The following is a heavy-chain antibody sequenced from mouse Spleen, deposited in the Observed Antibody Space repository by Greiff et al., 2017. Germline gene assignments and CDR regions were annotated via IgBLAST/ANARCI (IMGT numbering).Heavy chain of an antibody. CDR1: GYTFTRYT. V-gene: IGHV1-4*01. Sequence: VQLQQSGAELARPGASVKMSCKASGYTFTRYTMHWVKQRPGQGLEWIGYINPSSGYTKYNQKFKDKATLTADKSSSTAYMQLSSLTSEDSAVYYCAREGNSLDYWGQGTTLTVSS. J-gene: IGHJ2*01. D-gene: IGHD2-1*01. CDR3: AREGNSLDY. CDR2: INPSSGYT.